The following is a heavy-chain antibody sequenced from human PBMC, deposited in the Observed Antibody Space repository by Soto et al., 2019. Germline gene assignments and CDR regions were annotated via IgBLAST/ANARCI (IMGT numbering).Heavy chain of an antibody. CDR3: ARGGVGAYFDC. V-gene: IGHV3-30*19. CDR2: ISYDGSNK. Sequence: QVQLVESGGGVVQPGRSLRLSCAASGFTFSSYGMHWVRLAPGKGLEWVAVISYDGSNKYYADSVKGRFTISRDNSKDTRYRQMNSLGAEDTTVYYCARGGVGAYFDCWGQGTLVTVSS. J-gene: IGHJ4*02. D-gene: IGHD1-26*01. CDR1: GFTFSSYG.